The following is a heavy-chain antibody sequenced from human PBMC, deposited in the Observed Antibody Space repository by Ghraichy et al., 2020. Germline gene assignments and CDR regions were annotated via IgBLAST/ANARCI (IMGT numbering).Heavy chain of an antibody. Sequence: SCAASGFTFSSYAMSWVRQAPGKGLEWVSAISGSGGSTYYADSVKGRFTISRDNSKNTLYLQMNSLRAEDTAVYYCAKDQAALDYFDYWGQGTLVTVSS. CDR3: AKDQAALDYFDY. CDR1: GFTFSSYA. V-gene: IGHV3-23*01. J-gene: IGHJ4*02. CDR2: ISGSGGST. D-gene: IGHD2-15*01.